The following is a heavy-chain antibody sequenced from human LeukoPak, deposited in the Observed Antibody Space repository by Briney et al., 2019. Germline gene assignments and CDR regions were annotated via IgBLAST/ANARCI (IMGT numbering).Heavy chain of an antibody. CDR1: GFTFSSYG. V-gene: IGHV3-33*01. CDR2: IWYDGSNK. Sequence: PGGSLRLSCAASGFTFSSYGMHWVRQAPGKGLEWVAVIWYDGSNKYYADSVKGRFTISRDNSKNTLYLQMNSLRAEDTAVYYCARGVVAPAAISPFFDYWGQGTLVTVSS. CDR3: ARGVVAPAAISPFFDY. J-gene: IGHJ4*02. D-gene: IGHD2-2*01.